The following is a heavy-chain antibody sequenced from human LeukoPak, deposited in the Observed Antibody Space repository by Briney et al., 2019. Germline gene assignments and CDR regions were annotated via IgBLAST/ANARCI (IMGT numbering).Heavy chain of an antibody. CDR2: ISWNGGKI. CDR3: SKAPLGVVVPGAIDY. D-gene: IGHD2-2*02. J-gene: IGHJ4*02. V-gene: IGHV3-9*01. Sequence: GGSLRLSCAPSGFTFSSYAMSWVRQAPGEGLEWVSGISWNGGKISYADSVKGRFTISRDNAKNTPYRQLNSLRAEDKTLYYCSKAPLGVVVPGAIDYWGQGTLVTVSS. CDR1: GFTFSSYA.